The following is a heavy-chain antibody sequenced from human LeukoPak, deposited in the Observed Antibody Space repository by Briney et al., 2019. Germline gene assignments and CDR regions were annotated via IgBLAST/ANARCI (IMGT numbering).Heavy chain of an antibody. D-gene: IGHD6-13*01. CDR1: GFTVSSNY. J-gene: IGHJ5*02. CDR2: LYSGGNT. V-gene: IGHV3-53*01. CDR3: ARDWREDSSNWHNNWYDP. Sequence: GGSLRLSCAASGFTVSSNYMSWVRQAPGKGLEWVSVLYSGGNTFYADSVKGRSTISRDNSKNTLYLQMNSLRAEDTAVYYCARDWREDSSNWHNNWYDPWGQGTLVTVSS.